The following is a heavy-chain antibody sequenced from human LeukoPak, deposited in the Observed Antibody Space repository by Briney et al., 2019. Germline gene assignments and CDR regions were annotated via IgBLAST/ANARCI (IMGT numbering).Heavy chain of an antibody. CDR3: ARGGVTYYYGSGSPYYYMDV. CDR2: INPNSGGT. J-gene: IGHJ6*03. V-gene: IGHV1-2*02. Sequence: GASVTVSCMDSGYTFTGYYMRWVRQAPGQGLEWMGGINPNSGGTNYAQKFQGRVNMTRDTPISTAYMELSRLRSDDTAVYYCARGGVTYYYGSGSPYYYMDVWGKGTPVTISS. CDR1: GYTFTGYY. D-gene: IGHD3-10*01.